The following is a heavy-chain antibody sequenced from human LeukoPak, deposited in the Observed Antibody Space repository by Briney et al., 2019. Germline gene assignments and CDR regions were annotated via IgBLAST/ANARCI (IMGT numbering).Heavy chain of an antibody. CDR1: GFTFSNYA. V-gene: IGHV3-23*01. J-gene: IGHJ4*02. CDR3: AKESTSPYYDY. Sequence: GGSLRLSCAASGFTFSNYAMTWVRQAPGKGLEWVSIISDSGGSTYYADSVKGRFTISRDNSKNTLYLQMDSLRAEDTAVYYCAKESTSPYYDYWGQGALVTVSS. CDR2: ISDSGGST.